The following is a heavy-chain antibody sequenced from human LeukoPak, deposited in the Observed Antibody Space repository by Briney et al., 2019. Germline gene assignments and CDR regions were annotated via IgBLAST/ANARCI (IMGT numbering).Heavy chain of an antibody. V-gene: IGHV4-34*01. J-gene: IGHJ3*02. D-gene: IGHD4-23*01. CDR3: ARDYLGGNPDAFDI. CDR1: GGSITGYY. CDR2: IHYTGAT. Sequence: SETLSLTCAVYGGSITGYYWSWIRQTPGRGLEWVGEIHYTGATSYNPSLKSRATISTDTSKNQFSLRLSSVTAADTAVYYCARDYLGGNPDAFDIWSQGTMVTVSS.